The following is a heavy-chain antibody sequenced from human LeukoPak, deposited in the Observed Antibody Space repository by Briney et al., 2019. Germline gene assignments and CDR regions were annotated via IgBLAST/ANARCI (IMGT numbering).Heavy chain of an antibody. Sequence: SETLSLTCTVSGGSISSCYWSWIRQPPGKGLEWIGYIYHSGSTYYNPSLKSRVTISVDRSKNQFSLKLSSVTAADTAVYYCAREQGTGFDPWGQGTLVTVSS. CDR1: GGSISSCY. CDR3: AREQGTGFDP. CDR2: IYHSGST. V-gene: IGHV4-59*12. J-gene: IGHJ5*02.